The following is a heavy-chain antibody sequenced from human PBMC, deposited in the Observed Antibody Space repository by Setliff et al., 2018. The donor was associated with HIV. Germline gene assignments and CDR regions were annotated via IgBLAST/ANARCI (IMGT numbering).Heavy chain of an antibody. V-gene: IGHV1-18*01. CDR1: GYTFTSYG. CDR2: ISAYNGNT. CDR3: ARDGCSTSCYPDTNWFDP. Sequence: ASVKGSCKASGYTFTSYGISWVRQAPGQGLEWMGWISAYNGNTNYAQKLQGRVTMTTDTSTSTAYMELRSLRSDDTAVYYCARDGCSTSCYPDTNWFDPWGQGTLVTVSS. D-gene: IGHD2-2*01. J-gene: IGHJ5*02.